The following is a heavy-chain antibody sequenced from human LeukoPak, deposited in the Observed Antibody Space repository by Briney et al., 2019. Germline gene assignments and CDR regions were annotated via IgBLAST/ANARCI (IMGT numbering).Heavy chain of an antibody. V-gene: IGHV3-23*01. CDR1: GFNFSAHL. Sequence: GGSLKLSCTGSGFNFSAHLMTWVRQVPGKGLEWISSVSGGGTDTYYADSVKGRFIVSRDDSKSTIYLVMKGLTVEDTATYFCARDQWFDGFDLWGQGTLATVSS. J-gene: IGHJ4*02. CDR3: ARDQWFDGFDL. CDR2: VSGGGTDT. D-gene: IGHD3-22*01.